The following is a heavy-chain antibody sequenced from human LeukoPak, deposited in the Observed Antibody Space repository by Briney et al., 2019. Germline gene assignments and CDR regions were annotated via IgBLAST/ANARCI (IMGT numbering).Heavy chain of an antibody. CDR3: ARQDSYYPYYFDY. CDR2: VYYSGST. D-gene: IGHD3-10*01. Sequence: PSETLSLTCTVSGGSISSNSYYWGWIRQPPGKGLEWIGRVYYSGSTYCNPSLKSRVTISVDTSKNQFSLKLSSVTAADTAVYYCARQDSYYPYYFDYWGQGTLVTVSS. V-gene: IGHV4-39*01. J-gene: IGHJ4*02. CDR1: GGSISSNSYY.